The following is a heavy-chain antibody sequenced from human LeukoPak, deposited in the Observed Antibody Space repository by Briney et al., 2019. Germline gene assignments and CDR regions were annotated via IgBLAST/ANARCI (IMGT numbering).Heavy chain of an antibody. CDR2: IRYDGSNK. CDR1: GFTFSSNG. Sequence: GGSLRLSCAASGFTFSSNGMHWVRQAPGKGLEWVAFIRYDGSNKYYADSVKGRFTISRDNSKNTLYLQMNSLRAEDTAVYYCAKVGATHFDYWGQGTLVTVSS. V-gene: IGHV3-30*02. J-gene: IGHJ4*02. CDR3: AKVGATHFDY. D-gene: IGHD1-26*01.